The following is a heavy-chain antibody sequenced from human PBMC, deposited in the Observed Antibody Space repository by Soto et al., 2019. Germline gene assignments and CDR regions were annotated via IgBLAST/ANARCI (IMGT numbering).Heavy chain of an antibody. CDR1: GGTFSTYT. CDR2: IIPLFGTT. J-gene: IGHJ3*01. D-gene: IGHD3-16*01. V-gene: IGHV1-69*18. CDR3: ARRLDDRADEGFDV. Sequence: QVHLVQSGAEVRKPGSSVKVSCKTSGGTFSTYTIYLVRQAPGQGLEWMGRIIPLFGTTKYAQNFQDRVTITVEESTSTTYMELSSLRAEDTAVYYFARRLDDRADEGFDVWGEGTAVTVSA.